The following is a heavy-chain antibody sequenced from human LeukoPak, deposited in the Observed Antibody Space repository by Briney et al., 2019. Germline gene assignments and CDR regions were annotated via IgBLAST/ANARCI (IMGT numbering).Heavy chain of an antibody. D-gene: IGHD6-19*01. CDR3: ARLNGASSSGGDY. V-gene: IGHV4-59*12. Sequence: PSETLSLTCAVYGGSFSGYYWSWIRQPPGKGLEWIGYIYYSGSTNYNPSLKSRVTISVDTSKNQFSLKLSSVTAADTAVYYCARLNGASSSGGDYWGQGTLVTVSS. CDR1: GGSFSGYY. J-gene: IGHJ4*02. CDR2: IYYSGST.